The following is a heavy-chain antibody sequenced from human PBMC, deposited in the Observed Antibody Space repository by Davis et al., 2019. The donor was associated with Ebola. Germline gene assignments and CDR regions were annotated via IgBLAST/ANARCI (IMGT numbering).Heavy chain of an antibody. CDR2: IIPLFGTA. V-gene: IGHV1-69*05. D-gene: IGHD4-17*01. Sequence: AASVKVSCKASGGSFSTFSSNWLRQAPGHGPEWMGGIIPLFGTANYAQKFQGRVTMTRDTSTSTVYMELSSLRSEDTAVYYCASYDYGDHDYWGQGTLVTVSS. CDR1: GGSFSTFS. J-gene: IGHJ4*02. CDR3: ASYDYGDHDY.